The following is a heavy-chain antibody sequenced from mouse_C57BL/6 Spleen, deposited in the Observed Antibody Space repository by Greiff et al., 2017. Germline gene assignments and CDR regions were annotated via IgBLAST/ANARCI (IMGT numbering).Heavy chain of an antibody. Sequence: EVQLVESGGGLVKPGGSLKLSCAASGFTFSSYAMSWVRQTPEKRLEWVATISDGGSYTYYPDNVKGRFTISRDNAKNNLYLQMSHLKSEDTAMYYCAREGYYAWFAYWGQGTLVTVSA. CDR1: GFTFSSYA. D-gene: IGHD2-1*01. V-gene: IGHV5-4*01. J-gene: IGHJ3*01. CDR3: AREGYYAWFAY. CDR2: ISDGGSYT.